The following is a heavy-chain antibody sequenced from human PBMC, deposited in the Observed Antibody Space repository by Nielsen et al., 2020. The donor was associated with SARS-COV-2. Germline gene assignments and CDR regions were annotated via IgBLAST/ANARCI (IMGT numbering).Heavy chain of an antibody. V-gene: IGHV3-9*01. CDR2: ISWNSGSI. Sequence: GGSLRLSCAASGFTFDDYAMHWVRQAPGKGLEWVSGISWNSGSIGYADSVKGRFTISRDNAKNSLYLQMNSLRAEDTALYYCAKDGHSRGWYGAPDYWGQGTLVTVSS. D-gene: IGHD6-19*01. J-gene: IGHJ4*02. CDR1: GFTFDDYA. CDR3: AKDGHSRGWYGAPDY.